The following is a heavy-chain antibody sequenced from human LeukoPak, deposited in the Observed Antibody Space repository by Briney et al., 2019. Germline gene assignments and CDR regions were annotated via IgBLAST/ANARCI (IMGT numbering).Heavy chain of an antibody. CDR3: ASFGKRYCSSTSCLDY. Sequence: GASVKVSCKASGGTFSSYAISWVRQAPGQGLERMGGIIPIFGTANYAQKFQGRVTITADESTSTAYMELSSLRSEDTAVYYCASFGKRYCSSTSCLDYWGQGTLVTVSS. CDR2: IIPIFGTA. V-gene: IGHV1-69*13. D-gene: IGHD2-2*01. CDR1: GGTFSSYA. J-gene: IGHJ4*02.